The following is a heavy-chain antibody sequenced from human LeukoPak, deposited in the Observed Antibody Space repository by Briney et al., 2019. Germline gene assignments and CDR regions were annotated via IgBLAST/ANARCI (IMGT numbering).Heavy chain of an antibody. J-gene: IGHJ6*03. D-gene: IGHD6-13*01. CDR3: ARQSSSSDWNSYYCYYMDV. V-gene: IGHV3-48*01. CDR1: GFTFSSYS. CDR2: ISSSSSTI. Sequence: GGSLRLSCAASGFTFSSYSMNWVRQAPGKGLEWVSYISSSSSTIYYADSVKGRFTISRDNAKNSLYLQMNSLRAEDTAVYYCARQSSSSDWNSYYCYYMDVWGKGTTVTVSS.